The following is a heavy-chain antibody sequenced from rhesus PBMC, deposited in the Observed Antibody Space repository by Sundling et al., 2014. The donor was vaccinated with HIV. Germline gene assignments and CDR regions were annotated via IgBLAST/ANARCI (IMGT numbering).Heavy chain of an antibody. CDR2: IYGGTGST. V-gene: IGHV4-143*01. CDR3: ARSNPLYLDFDV. CDR1: GGSISENYR. D-gene: IGHD3-3*01. J-gene: IGHJ5-1*01. Sequence: QVQLQESGPGLLKPSETLSLTCDVSGGSISENYRWTWIRQFPGKGLEWIGSIYGGTGSTYYNPSLKSRVTVSKDTSKNQFSLNLSSVTAADTALYYCARSNPLYLDFDVWGPGVLVTVSS.